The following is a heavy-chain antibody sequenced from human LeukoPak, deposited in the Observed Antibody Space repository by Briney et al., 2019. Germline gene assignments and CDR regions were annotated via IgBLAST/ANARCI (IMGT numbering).Heavy chain of an antibody. V-gene: IGHV3-74*01. J-gene: IGHJ4*02. CDR2: IESDGSST. CDR1: GFTFSSYW. CDR3: ARGGNLPFDY. Sequence: GGSLRLSCAASGFTFSSYWMHWVRQAPGKGLVWVSRIESDGSSTSYADSVKGRFTVSRDNAKNTLYLQMNSLRAEDTAVYYCARGGNLPFDYWGQGTLVTVSS. D-gene: IGHD4-23*01.